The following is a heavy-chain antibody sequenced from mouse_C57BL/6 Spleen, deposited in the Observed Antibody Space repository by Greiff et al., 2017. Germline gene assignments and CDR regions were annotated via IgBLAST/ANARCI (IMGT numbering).Heavy chain of an antibody. CDR1: GYTFTSYG. D-gene: IGHD2-4*01. V-gene: IGHV1-81*01. Sequence: VQGVESGAELARPGASVKLSCKASGYTFTSYGISWVKQRTGQGLEWIGEIYPRSGNTYYNEKFKGKATLTADKSSSTAYMELRSLTSEDSAVYFCARCDYDAGGYAMDYWGQGTSVTVSS. CDR3: ARCDYDAGGYAMDY. CDR2: IYPRSGNT. J-gene: IGHJ4*01.